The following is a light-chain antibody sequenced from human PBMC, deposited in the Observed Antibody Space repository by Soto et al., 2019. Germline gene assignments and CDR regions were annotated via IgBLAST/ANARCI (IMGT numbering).Light chain of an antibody. CDR2: GVS. J-gene: IGKJ2*01. CDR1: QSVTYN. V-gene: IGKV3D-15*01. Sequence: ELVMTQSPATLSVSPGERATLSCRASQSVTYNLAWYQQKPGQPPKLVLYGVSTRAAGIPARFNGSGSGTEFTLTISSLQSEDFAVYYCQQYNNWPPRYTFGQGTKLEIK. CDR3: QQYNNWPPRYT.